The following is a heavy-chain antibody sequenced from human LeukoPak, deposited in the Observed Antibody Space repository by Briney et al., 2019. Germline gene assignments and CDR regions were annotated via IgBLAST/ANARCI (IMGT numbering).Heavy chain of an antibody. V-gene: IGHV1-69*01. J-gene: IGHJ3*02. CDR1: GGTFSSYA. CDR3: ARGGLGYCSGGSCYDAFDI. D-gene: IGHD2-15*01. CDR2: IIPIFGTA. Sequence: AASVKVSCKASGGTFSSYAISWVRQAPGQGLEWMGGIIPIFGTANYAQKFQGRVTITADESTSTAYMELSSLRSEDTAVYYCARGGLGYCSGGSCYDAFDIWGQGTMVTVSS.